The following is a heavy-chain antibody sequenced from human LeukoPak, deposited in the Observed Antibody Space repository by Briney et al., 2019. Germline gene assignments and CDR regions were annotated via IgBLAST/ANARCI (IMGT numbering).Heavy chain of an antibody. Sequence: GGSLRLSCAASGFTFSSYAMSWVRQAPGKGLEWVSAISGSGGSTYYADSVKGRFTISRDNPKNTLYLQMNSLRAEDTAVYYCAKNSIGYGPKIPLDYWGQGTLVTVSS. V-gene: IGHV3-23*01. CDR1: GFTFSSYA. CDR2: ISGSGGST. D-gene: IGHD2-15*01. J-gene: IGHJ4*02. CDR3: AKNSIGYGPKIPLDY.